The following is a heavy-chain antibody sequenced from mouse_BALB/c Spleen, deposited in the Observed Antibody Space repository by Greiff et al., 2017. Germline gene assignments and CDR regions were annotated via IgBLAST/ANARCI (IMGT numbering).Heavy chain of an antibody. V-gene: IGHV3-6*02. CDR1: GYSITSGYY. D-gene: IGHD2-4*01. Sequence: EVKLQESGPGLVKPSQSLSLTCSVTGYSITSGYYWNWIRQFPGNKLEWMGYISYDGSNNYNPSLKNRISITRDTSKNQFFLKLNSVTTEDTATYYCARDPMITGRGYFDYWGQGTTLTVSS. CDR3: ARDPMITGRGYFDY. J-gene: IGHJ2*01. CDR2: ISYDGSN.